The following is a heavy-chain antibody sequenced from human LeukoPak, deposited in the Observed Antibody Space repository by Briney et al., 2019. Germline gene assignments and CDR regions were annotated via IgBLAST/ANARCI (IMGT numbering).Heavy chain of an antibody. Sequence: SVKVSCKASGGTFSSYAISWVRQAPGQGLERMGGIIPIFGTANYAQKFQGRVTITADKSTSTAYMELSSLRSEDTAVYYCARGTLGYCSGGSCQTGGYYYYGMDVWGKGTTVTVSS. CDR1: GGTFSSYA. D-gene: IGHD2-15*01. CDR3: ARGTLGYCSGGSCQTGGYYYYGMDV. J-gene: IGHJ6*04. V-gene: IGHV1-69*06. CDR2: IIPIFGTA.